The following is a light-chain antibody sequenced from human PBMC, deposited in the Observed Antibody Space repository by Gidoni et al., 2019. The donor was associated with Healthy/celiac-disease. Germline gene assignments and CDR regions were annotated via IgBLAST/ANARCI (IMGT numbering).Light chain of an antibody. J-gene: IGKJ2*03. CDR3: QQSYSTSFS. CDR1: QSISSY. Sequence: DIQMTKAPSSLSASVGDRVTITCRASQSISSYLNWCQQKPGKAPKLLIYAASSLQSGVPSRFIGGGWGTDFTLPIISLQPADFSTYYCQQSYSTSFSFGEGTKLEIK. CDR2: AAS. V-gene: IGKV1-39*01.